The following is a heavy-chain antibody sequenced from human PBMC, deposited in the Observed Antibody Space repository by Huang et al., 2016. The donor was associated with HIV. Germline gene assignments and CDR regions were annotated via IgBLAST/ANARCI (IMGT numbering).Heavy chain of an antibody. Sequence: QLRLQESGPGLVKPSETLSLTCTVSGGSISSSSYYWGWIRQSPGKGLEWLGRIYYIGNGYYNPSLKSRVTMSVDRSSNQFSLKMHSVTAADTAVYYCASRTTVTTTSNYHYFYMDVWGKGTTVIVSS. CDR3: ASRTTVTTTSNYHYFYMDV. J-gene: IGHJ6*03. V-gene: IGHV4-39*01. CDR1: GGSISSSSYY. D-gene: IGHD4-17*01. CDR2: IYYIGNG.